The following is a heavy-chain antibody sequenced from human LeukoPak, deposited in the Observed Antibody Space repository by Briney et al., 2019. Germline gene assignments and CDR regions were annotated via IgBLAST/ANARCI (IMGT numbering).Heavy chain of an antibody. J-gene: IGHJ5*02. CDR1: GGSFSGYY. CDR3: ARAMITLRYFDWSRGRANWFDP. V-gene: IGHV4-34*01. CDR2: IYYSGST. D-gene: IGHD3-9*01. Sequence: SETLSLTCAVYGGSFSGYYWSWIRQPPGKGLEWIGSIYYSGSTYYNPSLKSRVTISVDTSKNQFSLKLSSVTAADTAVYYCARAMITLRYFDWSRGRANWFDPWGQGTLVTVSS.